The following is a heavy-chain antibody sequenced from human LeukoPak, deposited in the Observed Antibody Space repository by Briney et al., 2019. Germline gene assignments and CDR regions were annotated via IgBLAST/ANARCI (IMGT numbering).Heavy chain of an antibody. CDR2: IYSGGSA. V-gene: IGHV3-53*01. CDR3: ARVSLLPAAMGYYYYYYMDL. CDR1: GFTVSSSY. D-gene: IGHD2-2*01. J-gene: IGHJ6*03. Sequence: PGGSLRLSCAASGFTVSSSYMSWVRQAPGKGLEWVSVIYSGGSAFYVDSVKGRFTVSRDSSKNTLYLQMNSLRAEDTAVYYCARVSLLPAAMGYYYYYYMDLWGKGTTVTVSS.